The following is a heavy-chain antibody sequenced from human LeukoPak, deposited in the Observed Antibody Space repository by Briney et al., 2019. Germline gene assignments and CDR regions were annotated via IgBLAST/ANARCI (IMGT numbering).Heavy chain of an antibody. CDR3: ARGTMVRGVILNYYYYGMDV. CDR1: GGSTSSYY. Sequence: SETLSLTCTLSGGSTSSYYWSWIRHPPGKGREWIGYIYYSVSTNYNPSLKSRVTISVDTSKNQFSLKLSSVTAADTAVYYCARGTMVRGVILNYYYYGMDVWGKGTTVTVSS. V-gene: IGHV4-59*01. J-gene: IGHJ6*04. D-gene: IGHD3-10*01. CDR2: IYYSVST.